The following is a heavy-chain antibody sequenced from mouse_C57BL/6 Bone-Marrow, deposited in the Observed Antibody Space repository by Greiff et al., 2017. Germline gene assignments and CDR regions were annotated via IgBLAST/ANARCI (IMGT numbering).Heavy chain of an antibody. CDR1: GFTFTDYY. D-gene: IGHD1-1*01. V-gene: IGHV7-3*01. CDR3: ARSPSYYYGINYYFDY. Sequence: DVMLVESGGGLVQPGGSLSLSCAASGFTFTDYYMSWVRQPPGKALEWLGFIRNKANGYTTEYSASVKGRFTISIDNSQSILYLQMNALRAEDSATYYGARSPSYYYGINYYFDYWGQGTTLTVSS. J-gene: IGHJ2*01. CDR2: IRNKANGYTT.